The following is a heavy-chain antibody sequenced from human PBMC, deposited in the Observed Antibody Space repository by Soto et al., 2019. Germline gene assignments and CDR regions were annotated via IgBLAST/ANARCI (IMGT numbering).Heavy chain of an antibody. CDR1: GFTFSSYA. CDR2: ISGSGGST. J-gene: IGHJ4*02. D-gene: IGHD4-17*01. CDR3: ANSPNYGDYVLYYFDY. V-gene: IGHV3-23*01. Sequence: GGSLRLSCAASGFTFSSYAMSWVRQAPGKGLEWVSAISGSGGSTYYADSVKGRFTISRDNSKNTLYLQMNSLRAEDTAVYYCANSPNYGDYVLYYFDYWGQGTLVTVSS.